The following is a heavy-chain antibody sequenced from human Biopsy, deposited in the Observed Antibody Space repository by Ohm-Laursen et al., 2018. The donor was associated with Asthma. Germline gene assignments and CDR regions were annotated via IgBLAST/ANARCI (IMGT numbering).Heavy chain of an antibody. CDR2: INSVFGTT. D-gene: IGHD2-15*01. J-gene: IGHJ4*02. V-gene: IGHV1-69*13. CDR3: ARKAGSCISRSCYSLDF. CDR1: GGTFNTYV. Sequence: SVKVSCKPLGGTFNTYVIGWVRQAPGQGLEWMGGINSVFGTTTYPQKFQDRVTITADDSTSTVYMELSSLRSEDTAVYYCARKAGSCISRSCYSLDFWGQGTLVTVSS.